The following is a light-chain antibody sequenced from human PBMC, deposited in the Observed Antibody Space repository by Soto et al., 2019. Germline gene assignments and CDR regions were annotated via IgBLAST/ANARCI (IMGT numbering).Light chain of an antibody. CDR3: QQCHNWPLT. V-gene: IGKV3-15*01. J-gene: IGKJ2*01. Sequence: EIAMTQSPATLSVSPGERATLSCRASQSISTELAWYQQIPGQPPRLLIYSASTRATGVPARFTGSGSGSEFTLTISGLQSEDFAIYYWQQCHNWPLTFGQGTRLEI. CDR2: SAS. CDR1: QSISTE.